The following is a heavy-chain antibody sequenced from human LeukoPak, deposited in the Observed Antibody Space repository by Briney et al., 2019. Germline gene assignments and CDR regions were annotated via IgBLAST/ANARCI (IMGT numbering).Heavy chain of an antibody. CDR3: ARDRGGTYYDFDY. V-gene: IGHV4-59*01. CDR2: IYHSGST. Sequence: PSETLSLTGTVSGGSISSYYWSWIRQPPGKGLEWIGYIYHSGSTNYNPSLKSRVTISVDTSKNQFSLKLSSVTAADTAVYYCARDRGGTYYDFDYWGQGTLVTVSS. J-gene: IGHJ4*02. CDR1: GGSISSYY. D-gene: IGHD1-26*01.